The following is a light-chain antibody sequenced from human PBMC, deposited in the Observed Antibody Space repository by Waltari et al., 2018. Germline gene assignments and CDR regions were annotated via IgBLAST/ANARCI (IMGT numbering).Light chain of an antibody. CDR2: EAS. Sequence: EVVMTQSPATLSLFPGERATLSCRASPSIASNLAWYQQKPAQAPRLLIYEASTRATGISARFRGSGSGAEFTLTISSLQSEDSAVYYCQQYNRWPPITFGQGTRLEIK. CDR1: PSIASN. J-gene: IGKJ5*01. CDR3: QQYNRWPPIT. V-gene: IGKV3-15*01.